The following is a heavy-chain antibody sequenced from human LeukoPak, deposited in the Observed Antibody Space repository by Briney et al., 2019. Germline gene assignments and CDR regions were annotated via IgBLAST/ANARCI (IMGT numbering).Heavy chain of an antibody. CDR2: INPNSGGT. CDR3: ARGYDYIWGSSLRTDY. V-gene: IGHV1-2*02. J-gene: IGHJ4*02. CDR1: GYTFTGYY. Sequence: GASVKVSCKASGYTFTGYYMHWVRQAPGQGLEWMGWINPNSGGTNYAQKLQGRVTMTRDTSISTAYMELSRLRSDDTAVYYCARGYDYIWGSSLRTDYWGQGTLVTVCS. D-gene: IGHD3-16*01.